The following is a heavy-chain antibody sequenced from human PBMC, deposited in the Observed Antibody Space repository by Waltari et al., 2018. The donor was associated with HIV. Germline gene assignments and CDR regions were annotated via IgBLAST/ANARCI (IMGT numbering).Heavy chain of an antibody. V-gene: IGHV3-33*01. CDR3: ARGGYYYDISGYYHY. J-gene: IGHJ4*02. Sequence: QVQLVEPGGGVVQPGRSLRLSCAASVSTFRNLAMSWVSQPPGKGLEWVAVIWYDGDNKYYADSVKGRFTISRDNSKNTLYLQMNSLRVEDTAVYYCARGGYYYDISGYYHYWGQGTLVTVSS. CDR1: VSTFRNLA. D-gene: IGHD3-22*01. CDR2: IWYDGDNK.